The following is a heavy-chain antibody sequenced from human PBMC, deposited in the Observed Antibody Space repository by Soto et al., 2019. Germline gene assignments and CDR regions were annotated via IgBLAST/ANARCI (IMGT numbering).Heavy chain of an antibody. V-gene: IGHV4-31*03. CDR3: AREGKYYDSSGYRDAFDI. D-gene: IGHD3-22*01. CDR1: GGSISSGGYY. J-gene: IGHJ3*02. CDR2: IYYSGST. Sequence: SETLSLTCTVSGGSISSGGYYWSWIRQHPGKGLEWIGYIYYSGSTYYNPSLKSRVTISVDTSKNQFSLKLSSVTAADTAVYYCAREGKYYDSSGYRDAFDIWGQGTMVTVSS.